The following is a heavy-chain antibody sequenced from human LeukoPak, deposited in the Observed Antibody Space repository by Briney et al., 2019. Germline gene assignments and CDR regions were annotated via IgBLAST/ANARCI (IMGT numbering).Heavy chain of an antibody. CDR1: GYTFTSYY. CDR3: GFSVVASGRIDY. D-gene: IGHD2-15*01. J-gene: IGHJ4*02. CDR2: INPSGGST. V-gene: IGHV1-46*01. Sequence: ASVKVSCKASGYTFTSYYMHWVRQAPGQGLEWMGIINPSGGSTSYAQKFQGRVTMTRDMSTSTVYMELSSLRSEDTAVYYCGFSVVASGRIDYWGQGTLVTVSS.